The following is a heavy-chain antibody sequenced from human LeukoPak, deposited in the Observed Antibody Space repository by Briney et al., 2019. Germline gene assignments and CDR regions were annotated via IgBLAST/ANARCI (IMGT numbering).Heavy chain of an antibody. CDR3: AKRRTTVITMDYFDY. CDR2: ISGGAGTP. V-gene: IGHV3-23*01. Sequence: PGGSLRLSCAASGFTFSSYAMSWVRQAPGKGLEWVSGISGGAGTPYYADSVKGRFTISRDNSKSTLYLQMTSLRAEDTAVYYCAKRRTTVITMDYFDYWGQGTLFTVSS. J-gene: IGHJ4*02. CDR1: GFTFSSYA. D-gene: IGHD4-17*01.